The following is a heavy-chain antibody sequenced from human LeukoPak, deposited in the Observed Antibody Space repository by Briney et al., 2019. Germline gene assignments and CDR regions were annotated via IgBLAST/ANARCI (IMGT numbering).Heavy chain of an antibody. CDR3: ARGRVAAAGRDY. Sequence: SETVPLPRIVCLGCLSSGSHYGGWSRQPPGKELEWIGSIYYSGNSYYNPSLKSRVTISVDASKNQFSLKLSSVTAADTAVYYCARGRVAAAGRDYWGQGTLVTVSS. V-gene: IGHV4-39*01. J-gene: IGHJ4*02. D-gene: IGHD6-13*01. CDR1: LGCLSSGSHY. CDR2: IYYSGNS.